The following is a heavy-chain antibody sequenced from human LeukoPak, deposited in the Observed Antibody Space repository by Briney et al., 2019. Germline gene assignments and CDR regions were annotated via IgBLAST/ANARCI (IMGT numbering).Heavy chain of an antibody. CDR1: GFTFSIYW. D-gene: IGHD4-23*01. CDR2: INSDGSST. Sequence: PGGSLRLSCAASGFTFSIYWMHWVRQAPGKGLVWVSRINSDGSSTSYADSVKGRFAISRDNAKNTLYLQMNSLRAEDTAVYYCARARNGGNSPLDYWGQGTLVTVSS. CDR3: ARARNGGNSPLDY. V-gene: IGHV3-74*01. J-gene: IGHJ4*02.